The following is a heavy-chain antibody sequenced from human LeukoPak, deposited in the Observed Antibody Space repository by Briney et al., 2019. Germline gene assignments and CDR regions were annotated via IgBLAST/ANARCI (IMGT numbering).Heavy chain of an antibody. Sequence: QPGGSLRLSCAASGFSFSSYDMHWVRQAPGKGLEWVAVISHIESNKYYADSVKGRFTISRDNSKNTLFLQMNSLKAEDTAMYYCARVEYCSSNSCYNPPFDYWGQGTLVTVSS. V-gene: IGHV3-30-3*01. J-gene: IGHJ4*02. CDR3: ARVEYCSSNSCYNPPFDY. CDR2: ISHIESNK. D-gene: IGHD2-2*02. CDR1: GFSFSSYD.